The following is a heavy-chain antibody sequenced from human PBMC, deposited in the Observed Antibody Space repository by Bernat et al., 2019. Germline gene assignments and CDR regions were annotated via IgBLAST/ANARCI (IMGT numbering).Heavy chain of an antibody. CDR1: GYTFTSYA. J-gene: IGHJ4*02. Sequence: QVQLVQSGAEVKKPGASVKVSCKASGYTFTSYAMHWVRQAPGQRLEWMGWINAGNGNTKYSKKFQGRVTITRDTSASTAYMELSSLRSEDTAVYYCARRVAGSRGADYWGQGTLVTVSS. CDR2: INAGNGNT. D-gene: IGHD6-19*01. V-gene: IGHV1-3*01. CDR3: ARRVAGSRGADY.